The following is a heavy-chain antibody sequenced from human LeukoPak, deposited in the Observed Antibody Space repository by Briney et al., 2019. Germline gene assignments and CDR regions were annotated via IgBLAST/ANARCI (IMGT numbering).Heavy chain of an antibody. CDR1: GFKFSDFS. Sequence: GGFLRLSCAASGFKFSDFSVSWVRQAPGKGLEWVAIINQDGSESYYVDSVRGRFTISRDNVDNSLFLQMDSLRVDDTARYYCATIQYWGQGTQVTVSS. J-gene: IGHJ4*02. V-gene: IGHV3-7*01. CDR2: INQDGSES. CDR3: ATIQY. D-gene: IGHD2-21*01.